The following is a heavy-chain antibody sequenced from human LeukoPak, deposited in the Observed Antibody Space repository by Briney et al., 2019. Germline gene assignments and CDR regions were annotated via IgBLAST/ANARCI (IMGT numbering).Heavy chain of an antibody. CDR2: IYPGDSDT. CDR3: ARRSSIATRLFDF. V-gene: IGHV5-51*01. Sequence: GESLKISCKGSGXCFTSYLIGWVRQMPGKGLEWMGIIYPGDSDTKYSPSFQGQVTISADKSITTTYLQWSSLKASDTAIYYCARRSSIATRLFDFWGQGTLVTVSS. J-gene: IGHJ4*02. CDR1: GXCFTSYL. D-gene: IGHD6-6*01.